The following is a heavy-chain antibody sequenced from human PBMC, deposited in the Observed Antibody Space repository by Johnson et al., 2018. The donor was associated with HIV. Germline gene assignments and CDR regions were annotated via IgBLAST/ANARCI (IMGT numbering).Heavy chain of an antibody. CDR3: AAWGGVGAGRAFDI. J-gene: IGHJ3*02. Sequence: QVQLVESGGGVVQPGRSLRLSCAASGFTFSSYGMHWVRQAPGKGLEWVAVISYDGSNKYYADSVKGRFTISRDNSKNTLYLQMNSLRAEDTALYYCAAWGGVGAGRAFDIWGQGTMVTVSS. CDR2: ISYDGSNK. D-gene: IGHD1-26*01. V-gene: IGHV3-30*03. CDR1: GFTFSSYG.